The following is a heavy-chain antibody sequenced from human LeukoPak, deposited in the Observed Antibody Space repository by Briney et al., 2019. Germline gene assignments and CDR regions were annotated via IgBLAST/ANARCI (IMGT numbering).Heavy chain of an antibody. J-gene: IGHJ5*02. Sequence: GGSLRLSCAASGFTFSSSWMSWVRQAPGKGLEWVANIKQDGSEKYYVGSVKGRFSISRDNAKNSLYLQMDSPRAEDTAVYHCARDGPYSSSATHPPWGQGTLVTVSS. D-gene: IGHD6-6*01. CDR2: IKQDGSEK. CDR3: ARDGPYSSSATHPP. CDR1: GFTFSSSW. V-gene: IGHV3-7*03.